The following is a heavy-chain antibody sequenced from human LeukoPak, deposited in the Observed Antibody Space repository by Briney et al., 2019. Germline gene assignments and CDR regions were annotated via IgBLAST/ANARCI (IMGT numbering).Heavy chain of an antibody. Sequence: GGSLRLSCAASGFTFSSYGMSWVRQAPGKGLEWVSAISGSGGSTYYADSVKGRFTISRDNSKNTLYLQMNSLRAEDTAVYYYAKDRRNRYSGSYYVGSYFDYWGQGTLVTVSS. D-gene: IGHD1-26*01. CDR1: GFTFSSYG. V-gene: IGHV3-23*01. J-gene: IGHJ4*02. CDR3: AKDRRNRYSGSYYVGSYFDY. CDR2: ISGSGGST.